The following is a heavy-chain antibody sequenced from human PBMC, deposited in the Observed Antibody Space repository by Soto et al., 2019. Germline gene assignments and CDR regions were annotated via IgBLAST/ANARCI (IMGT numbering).Heavy chain of an antibody. Sequence: LRLSCAASGFTFSSYGMHWVRQAPGKGLEWVAVISYDGSNKYYADSVKGRFTISRDNSKNTLYLQMNSLRAEDTAVYYCAHDFKGRYYYYYGMDVWGQGTTVTVSS. D-gene: IGHD3-3*01. CDR1: GFTFSSYG. J-gene: IGHJ6*02. CDR3: AHDFKGRYYYYYGMDV. CDR2: ISYDGSNK. V-gene: IGHV3-30*03.